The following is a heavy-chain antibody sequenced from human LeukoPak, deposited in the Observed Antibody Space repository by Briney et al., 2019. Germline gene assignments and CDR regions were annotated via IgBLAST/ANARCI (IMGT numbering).Heavy chain of an antibody. J-gene: IGHJ4*02. CDR1: GGTFSSYA. Sequence: ASVKVSCKASGGTFSSYAISWVRQAPGQGLEWMGRIIPILGIANYAQKFQGRVTITADKSTSTAYMELSSLRSEDTAVYYCSRGGGYFSGFGYWGQGTLVTVSS. V-gene: IGHV1-69*04. CDR2: IIPILGIA. D-gene: IGHD3-22*01. CDR3: SRGGGYFSGFGY.